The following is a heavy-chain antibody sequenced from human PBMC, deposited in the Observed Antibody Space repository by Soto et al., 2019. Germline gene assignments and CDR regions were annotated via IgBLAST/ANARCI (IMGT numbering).Heavy chain of an antibody. Sequence: QVQLVQSEAEVKKPGVSVRVSCKTSGFTFTSYGINWVRQVPGQGLEWMGWITAYNDNTDYAQKFQGRFTMTTDTSTSTAYMELRILRSDDTAVYYCARGGMASPYYFDLWGQGTLVTVSS. CDR3: ARGGMASPYYFDL. V-gene: IGHV1-18*01. CDR1: GFTFTSYG. CDR2: ITAYNDNT. J-gene: IGHJ4*02. D-gene: IGHD6-13*01.